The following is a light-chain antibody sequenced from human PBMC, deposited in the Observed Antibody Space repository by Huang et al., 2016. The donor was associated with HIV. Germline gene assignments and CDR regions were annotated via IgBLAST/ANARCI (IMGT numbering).Light chain of an antibody. V-gene: IGKV1-6*01. Sequence: AIQMTQSPSSLSASVGDRVTITCRASQGIRNDLGWYQQKPGKAPKLLIYAASTLQSWVPSSFSGSGSGTDFTLTISSLQPEDFATYYCLQDYTYPLTFGPGTKVDIK. CDR2: AAS. CDR1: QGIRND. CDR3: LQDYTYPLT. J-gene: IGKJ3*01.